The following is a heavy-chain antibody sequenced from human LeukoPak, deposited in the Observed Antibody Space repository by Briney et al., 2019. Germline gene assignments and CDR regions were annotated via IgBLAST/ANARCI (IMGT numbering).Heavy chain of an antibody. CDR1: GFTFSTHW. J-gene: IGHJ4*02. CDR2: ISPDGSRT. Sequence: PGGSLRLSCAASGFTFSTHWMRWVRQTPGKGLVWVSRISPDGSRTAYADSVKGRFTISRDNARDTLYLQLNSLGAEDTAVYYCARVSSLWSFDYWGQGTLVTVSS. CDR3: ARVSSLWSFDY. V-gene: IGHV3-74*01. D-gene: IGHD3-10*01.